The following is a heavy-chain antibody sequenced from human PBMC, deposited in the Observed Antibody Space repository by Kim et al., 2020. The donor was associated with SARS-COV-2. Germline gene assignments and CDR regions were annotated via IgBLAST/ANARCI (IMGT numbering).Heavy chain of an antibody. J-gene: IGHJ4*02. V-gene: IGHV3-66*01. CDR3: ARGKVWGVSAADY. Sequence: GGSLRLSCAASGFTVGSKYMSWVRHPPGKGLEWVAVIRDGDTSYYADSVKGRFTTSRDNSKNMLYLQMDSLRAEDTAVYYCARGKVWGVSAADYWGQGTLVTVSS. CDR1: GFTVGSKY. D-gene: IGHD3-10*01. CDR2: IRDGDTS.